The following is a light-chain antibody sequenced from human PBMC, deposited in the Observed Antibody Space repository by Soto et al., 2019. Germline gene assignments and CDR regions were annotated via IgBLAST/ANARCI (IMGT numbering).Light chain of an antibody. CDR1: SSDVGGYNY. CDR2: DVT. V-gene: IGLV2-11*01. CDR3: CSYAGSYIYV. Sequence: QSALTQPRSVSGSPGQSVTISCTGTSSDVGGYNYVSWYQQHPDKAPKVMIYDVTKRPSGVPDRFSGSKSGNTASLTSSGLQAEDEADYYCCSYAGSYIYVVGTGTKLTVL. J-gene: IGLJ1*01.